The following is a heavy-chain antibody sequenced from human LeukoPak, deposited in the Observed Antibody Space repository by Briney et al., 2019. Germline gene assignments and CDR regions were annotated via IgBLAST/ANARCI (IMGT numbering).Heavy chain of an antibody. CDR3: ASKSSGWSLIG. D-gene: IGHD6-19*01. CDR2: ISSSSSYI. V-gene: IGHV3-21*01. J-gene: IGHJ4*02. Sequence: GGSLRLSCAASGFTFSSYSMNWVRQAPGKGLEWVSSISSSSSYIYYADSVKGRVTISRDNAKNSLYLQMNSLRAEDTAVYYCASKSSGWSLIGWGQGTLVTVSS. CDR1: GFTFSSYS.